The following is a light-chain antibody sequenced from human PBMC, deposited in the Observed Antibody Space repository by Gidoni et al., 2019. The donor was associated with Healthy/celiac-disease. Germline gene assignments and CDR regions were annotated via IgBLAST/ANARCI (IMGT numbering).Light chain of an antibody. CDR1: QSISSW. CDR3: QQYNSYSPET. J-gene: IGKJ2*01. Sequence: IQMTKSPSTLSASVGDRVTITCRASQSISSWLAWYQQKPGKAPKLLIYKASSLESGVPSRFSGSGSGTEFTLTISSLQPDDFATYYCQQYNSYSPETFGQGTKLEIK. CDR2: KAS. V-gene: IGKV1-5*03.